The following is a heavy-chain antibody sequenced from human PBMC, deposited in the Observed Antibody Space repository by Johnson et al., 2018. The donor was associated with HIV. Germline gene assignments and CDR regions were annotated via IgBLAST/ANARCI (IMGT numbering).Heavy chain of an antibody. CDR3: AKEFLVARPSDHDAFDI. CDR2: ISHDGSNK. CDR1: GFTFSGYG. Sequence: QVQLVESGGGVVQPGRSLRLSCAASGFTFSGYGMPWVRQAPGKWLEWVAGISHDGSNKYFADSLKGRFTISRDNTENTLNLQMISLRVEDTAVYYCAKEFLVARPSDHDAFDIWGQGTMVTVSS. J-gene: IGHJ3*02. V-gene: IGHV3-30*18. D-gene: IGHD5-12*01.